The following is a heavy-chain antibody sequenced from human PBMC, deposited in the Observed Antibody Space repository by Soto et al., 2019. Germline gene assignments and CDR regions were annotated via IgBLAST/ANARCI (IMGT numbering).Heavy chain of an antibody. CDR3: TLGDLVYYYGMDV. V-gene: IGHV3-49*03. J-gene: IGHJ6*02. Sequence: GGSMRLSCRASGFTFGDYARSWFSKNPGKGLEWVGFIRSKAYGGTTEYAASVKGRFTISRDDSKSIAYLQMNSLKTEDTAVYYCTLGDLVYYYGMDVWGQGTTVTVSS. CDR1: GFTFGDYA. CDR2: IRSKAYGGTT. D-gene: IGHD3-16*01.